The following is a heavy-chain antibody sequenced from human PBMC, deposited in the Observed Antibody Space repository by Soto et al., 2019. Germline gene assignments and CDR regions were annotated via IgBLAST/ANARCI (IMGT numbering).Heavy chain of an antibody. Sequence: ASVKVSCKASGYPFTRYSIRWVRQAPGQGLEWMGWISGYNGDTEYSKNFQGRLTMTIDTSTTTASMELRSLRSDNTAVYYCARASLTIFGAPYGMDVWGQGTSVTVSS. CDR3: ARASLTIFGAPYGMDV. J-gene: IGHJ6*02. D-gene: IGHD3-3*01. CDR1: GYPFTRYS. V-gene: IGHV1-18*04. CDR2: ISGYNGDT.